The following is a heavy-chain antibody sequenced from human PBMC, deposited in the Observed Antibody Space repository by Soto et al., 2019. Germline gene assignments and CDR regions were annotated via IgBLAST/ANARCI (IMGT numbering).Heavy chain of an antibody. CDR3: AKDRVGASDY. D-gene: IGHD1-26*01. CDR2: ISYDGSNK. J-gene: IGHJ4*02. Sequence: HVQLVESGGGVVQPGRSLRLSCAASGFTFSSYGMHWVRQAPGKGLEWVAVISYDGSNKYYADSVKGRFTISRDNSENTLYLQMNSLRAEDTAVYYCAKDRVGASDYWGQGTLVTVSS. V-gene: IGHV3-30*18. CDR1: GFTFSSYG.